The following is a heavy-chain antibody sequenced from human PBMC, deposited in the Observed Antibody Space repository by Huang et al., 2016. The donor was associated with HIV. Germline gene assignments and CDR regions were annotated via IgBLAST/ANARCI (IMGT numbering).Heavy chain of an antibody. CDR3: ARFGKRLPMLRGEDVIGDI. D-gene: IGHD3-10*01. CDR2: ISYEGNDN. V-gene: IGHV3-30-3*01. CDR1: GFTLSDYA. J-gene: IGHJ3*02. Sequence: QVQLVESGGGVVQPGRSLRLSCAASGFTLSDYAIHWVRQAPGKGLESLSLISYEGNDNFYSDSVRGRFTISRDKFNNTLYLQMNSQRHEDTALYYCARFGKRLPMLRGEDVIGDIWGQGTMVIVSS.